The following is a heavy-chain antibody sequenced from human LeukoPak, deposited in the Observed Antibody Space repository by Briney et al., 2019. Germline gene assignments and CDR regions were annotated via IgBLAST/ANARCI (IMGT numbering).Heavy chain of an antibody. V-gene: IGHV4-61*02. CDR3: ASGYYYDSGYFQH. D-gene: IGHD3-22*01. J-gene: IGHJ1*01. CDR1: VGSISSGSYY. CDR2: IYTSGST. Sequence: PSETLSLTCTVSVGSISSGSYYWSWIRQPAGKGLEWIGRIYTSGSTNYNPSLKSRVTISVDTSKNQFSLKLSSVTAADTAVYYCASGYYYDSGYFQHWGQGTLVTVSS.